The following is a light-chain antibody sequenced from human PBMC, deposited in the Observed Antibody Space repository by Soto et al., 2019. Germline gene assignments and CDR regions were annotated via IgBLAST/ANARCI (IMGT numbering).Light chain of an antibody. CDR1: QGINSY. J-gene: IGKJ5*01. Sequence: DIQLTQSPSFLSASVGDRVTITCRASQGINSYLAWYQQKPGKVPKLLIYAASTLQSGVPSRFSGSGSGTEFTFIISSLQPEDFATYYCQQINSYPITFGQGTRLEIK. CDR3: QQINSYPIT. V-gene: IGKV1-9*01. CDR2: AAS.